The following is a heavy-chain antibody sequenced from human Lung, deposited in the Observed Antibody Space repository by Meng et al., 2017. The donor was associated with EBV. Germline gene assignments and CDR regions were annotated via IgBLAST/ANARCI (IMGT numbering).Heavy chain of an antibody. CDR1: GVSISSGGHY. D-gene: IGHD3-22*01. CDR3: ARGLWYYDRGGYFDN. V-gene: IGHV4-31*03. Sequence: VPLQGSGPGLGKPSQTLSPTCTVSGVSISSGGHYWSWIRQHPEKGLEWIGYIYYSGSTYYKPSLKSRLTISVDTSKNRLSLRLSSVTAADTAVYYCARGLWYYDRGGYFDNWGRGTLVTVSS. J-gene: IGHJ4*02. CDR2: IYYSGST.